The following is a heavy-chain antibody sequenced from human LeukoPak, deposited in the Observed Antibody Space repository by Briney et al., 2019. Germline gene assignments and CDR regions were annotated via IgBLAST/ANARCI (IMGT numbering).Heavy chain of an antibody. Sequence: GGSLRLSCAASGFTFSDYYMSWIRQAPGKGLEWVSYISSSGSTIYYADSVKGRFTISRDNAKNSLYLQMNSLRAEDTAVYYCARDRPGLVIITPWFDPWGQGTLVTVSS. CDR3: ARDRPGLVIITPWFDP. J-gene: IGHJ5*02. CDR1: GFTFSDYY. D-gene: IGHD3-9*01. CDR2: ISSSGSTI. V-gene: IGHV3-11*01.